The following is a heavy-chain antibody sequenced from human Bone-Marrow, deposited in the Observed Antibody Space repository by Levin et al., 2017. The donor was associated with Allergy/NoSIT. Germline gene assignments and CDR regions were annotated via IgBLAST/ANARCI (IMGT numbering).Heavy chain of an antibody. J-gene: IGHJ4*02. D-gene: IGHD6-19*01. V-gene: IGHV3-64D*06. Sequence: PGGSLRLSCSASGFTFSIYAMHWVRQAPGKGLEYVSGVSNTGDTTHYADSVKGRFTISRDNSKNTLYLQMSSLSAEDTAVYYCAKERRTGWYDFDYWGQGTLVTVSS. CDR1: GFTFSIYA. CDR2: VSNTGDTT. CDR3: AKERRTGWYDFDY.